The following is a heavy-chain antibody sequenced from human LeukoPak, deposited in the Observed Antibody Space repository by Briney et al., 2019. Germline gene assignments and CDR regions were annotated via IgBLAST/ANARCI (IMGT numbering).Heavy chain of an antibody. Sequence: GSLRLSCAASGFTFSSYAMHWVRQAPGKGLEWVAVISYDGSNKYYADSVKGRFTISRDNSKNTLYLQMNSLRAEDTAVYYCARDRSGGRFDYWGQGTLVTVSS. V-gene: IGHV3-30*04. CDR1: GFTFSSYA. J-gene: IGHJ4*02. CDR3: ARDRSGGRFDY. D-gene: IGHD3-10*01. CDR2: ISYDGSNK.